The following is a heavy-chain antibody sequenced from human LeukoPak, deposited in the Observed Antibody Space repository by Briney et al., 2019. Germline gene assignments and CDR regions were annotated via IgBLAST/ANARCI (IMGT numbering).Heavy chain of an antibody. CDR2: IYYSGST. CDR1: GGSVRSGSYY. D-gene: IGHD3-10*01. CDR3: ARHLLWFGEASLDAFDI. Sequence: SETLSLTCTVSGGSVRSGSYYWSWIRQPPGKGLEWIGYIYYSGSTNYNPSLKSQVTISVDTSKNQFSLKLSSVTAADTAVYYCARHLLWFGEASLDAFDIWGQGTMVTVSS. J-gene: IGHJ3*02. V-gene: IGHV4-61*01.